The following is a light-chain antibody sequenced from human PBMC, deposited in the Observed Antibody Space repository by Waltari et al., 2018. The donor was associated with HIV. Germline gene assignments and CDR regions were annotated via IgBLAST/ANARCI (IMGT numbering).Light chain of an antibody. CDR1: TSNIGDNT. Sequence: QSVLTQPPSASGTPAQRVTISCSGTTSNIGDNTFYSYQPLPATAPKRLLHTNSQRPPGVLERFSGSRSGTSAYLANSGLQSDDEADYYWATWDNSQISFYVFGTGTKVTVL. CDR2: TNS. J-gene: IGLJ1*01. V-gene: IGLV1-44*01. CDR3: ATWDNSQISFYV.